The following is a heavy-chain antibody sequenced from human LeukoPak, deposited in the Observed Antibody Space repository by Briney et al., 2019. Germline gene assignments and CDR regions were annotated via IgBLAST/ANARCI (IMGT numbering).Heavy chain of an antibody. CDR2: TYYRSKWYN. V-gene: IGHV6-1*01. D-gene: IGHD7-27*01. Sequence: SQTLSLTRAISGDSVSSNSAAWTWIRQSPSRGLEWLGRTYYRSKWYNDYAVSVQSRITINPDTSKNQFSLQLNSVTPEDTAVYYCSRVRAGAIDYWGQGTLVTVSS. J-gene: IGHJ4*02. CDR1: GDSVSSNSAA. CDR3: SRVRAGAIDY.